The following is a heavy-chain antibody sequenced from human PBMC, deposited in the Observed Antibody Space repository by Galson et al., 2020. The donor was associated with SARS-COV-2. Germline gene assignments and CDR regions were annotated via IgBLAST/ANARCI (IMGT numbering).Heavy chain of an antibody. CDR3: ARAGYNSNWYGFDFDP. J-gene: IGHJ5*02. V-gene: IGHV3-74*01. D-gene: IGHD6-13*01. Sequence: GGSLRLSCAASGFTFSSYSMHWVRQAPGKGLVWVSLIRCDGSTTNYADSVKGRFTISTDNAKNTLFLQMNKLRAEDTARYYCARAGYNSNWYGFDFDPWGQGTLVTVSS. CDR2: IRCDGSTT. CDR1: GFTFSSYS.